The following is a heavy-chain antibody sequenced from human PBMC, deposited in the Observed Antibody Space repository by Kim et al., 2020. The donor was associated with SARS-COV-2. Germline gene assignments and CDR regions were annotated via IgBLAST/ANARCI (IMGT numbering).Heavy chain of an antibody. CDR2: INAGNGNT. J-gene: IGHJ6*02. CDR3: AMGLGRITKVRGPPINV. CDR1: GYTFTSYA. V-gene: IGHV1-3*01. Sequence: ASVKVSCKASGYTFTSYAMHWVRQAPGQRLEWMGWINAGNGNTKYSQKFQGRVTITRDTSASTAYMELSSLTSEDTAVYYCAMGLGRITKVRGPPINVLGQGTTVTVSS. D-gene: IGHD3-10*01.